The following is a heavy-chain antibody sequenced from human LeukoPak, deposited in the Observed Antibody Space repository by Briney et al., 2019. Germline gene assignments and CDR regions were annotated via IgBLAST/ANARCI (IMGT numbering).Heavy chain of an antibody. J-gene: IGHJ3*02. CDR2: IYSGGTT. V-gene: IGHV3-53*01. Sequence: PGGSLRLSCAASGFIVSKNYMSWVRQAPGKGLERVSLIYSGGTTYYADSVKGRFTISRDISKNTLYLQMNSLRAEDTAVYYCASGIVSGGWYPYAFDTWGQGTMVTVSS. CDR3: ASGIVSGGWYPYAFDT. D-gene: IGHD6-19*01. CDR1: GFIVSKNY.